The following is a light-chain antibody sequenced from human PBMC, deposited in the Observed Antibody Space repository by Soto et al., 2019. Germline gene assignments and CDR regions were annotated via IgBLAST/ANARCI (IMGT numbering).Light chain of an antibody. CDR2: DAS. CDR1: QSIGSY. CDR3: QQNKDWPGT. V-gene: IGKV3-15*01. J-gene: IGKJ1*01. Sequence: EIVLTQSPGTLSLSPGERATLSCRASQSIGSYLAWYQQKPGQAPRLLIYDASTRATGIPVRFSGSGSGTEFTLTISSLQSEDFGLYYCQQNKDWPGTFGQGTKVDIK.